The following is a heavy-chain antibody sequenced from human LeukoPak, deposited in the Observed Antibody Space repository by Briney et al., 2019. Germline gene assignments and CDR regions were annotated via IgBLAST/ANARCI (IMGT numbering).Heavy chain of an antibody. J-gene: IGHJ4*02. V-gene: IGHV1-69*01. D-gene: IGHD3-22*01. Sequence: PVEGSFQASGGPFSSYAISWVRPAPGQGVEWVGGVIPIFGIANYAQKFQGRVTITADESTSTAYMELSSLRSEDTAVYYCATGRYYDSSGYYPVDYWGQGTLVTVSS. CDR2: VIPIFGIA. CDR3: ATGRYYDSSGYYPVDY. CDR1: GGPFSSYA.